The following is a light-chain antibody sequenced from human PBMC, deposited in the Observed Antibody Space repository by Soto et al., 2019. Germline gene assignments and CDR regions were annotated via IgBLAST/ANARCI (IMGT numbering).Light chain of an antibody. J-gene: IGLJ2*01. CDR1: SSDVGGYNY. CDR3: SSYTSSSTLV. Sequence: QSALTQPASVSGSPGQSITISCTGSSSDVGGYNYVSWYQQHPGKAPKLMIYEVSNRPSGISNRFSVSKSGNTASLTLSGLQAEDEADYYCSSYTSSSTLVFGGGTKVTVL. V-gene: IGLV2-14*01. CDR2: EVS.